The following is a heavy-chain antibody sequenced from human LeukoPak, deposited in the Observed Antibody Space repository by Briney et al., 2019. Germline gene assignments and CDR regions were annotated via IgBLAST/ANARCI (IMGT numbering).Heavy chain of an antibody. CDR2: ISYDGSNK. V-gene: IGHV3-30*18. CDR3: AKPLDSSGYYAFDI. CDR1: GXTLSSYG. J-gene: IGHJ3*02. D-gene: IGHD3-22*01. Sequence: PGGSLRLSCAASGXTLSSYGMHWVRQAPGKGLEWVAVISYDGSNKYYADSVKGRFTISRDISKNTLYVQVNSLRAEDTAVYYCAKPLDSSGYYAFDIWGQGTMVTVSS.